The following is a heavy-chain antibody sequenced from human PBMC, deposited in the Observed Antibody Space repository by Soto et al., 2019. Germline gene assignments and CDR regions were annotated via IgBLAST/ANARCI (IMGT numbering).Heavy chain of an antibody. V-gene: IGHV3-11*01. D-gene: IGHD1-26*01. CDR2: ISSSGTTT. CDR1: RFPFNNYY. CDR3: ATENYYQWDY. J-gene: IGHJ4*02. Sequence: QVQLVESGGGLVKPGGSLRLSCAASRFPFNNYYMTWIRQAPGKGLEWISSISSSGTTTAYAASVQDRVTISRDNAKNSLYLQMNSLRDEDTAVYYCATENYYQWDYWGQGALVTVSS.